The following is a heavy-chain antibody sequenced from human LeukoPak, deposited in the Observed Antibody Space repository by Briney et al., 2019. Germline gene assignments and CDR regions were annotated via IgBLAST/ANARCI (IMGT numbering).Heavy chain of an antibody. Sequence: ASVKVSCKASGYTFTYHYIHLVQQAPGQGLEWMGIINPSNGDTNYAQRFQGRVTMTRDRSTSTVYMELRRLDSEDTAVYYCARESDVGKDFDCWGQGTLVTVSS. V-gene: IGHV1-46*01. CDR3: ARESDVGKDFDC. D-gene: IGHD1-1*01. J-gene: IGHJ4*02. CDR1: GYTFTYHY. CDR2: INPSNGDT.